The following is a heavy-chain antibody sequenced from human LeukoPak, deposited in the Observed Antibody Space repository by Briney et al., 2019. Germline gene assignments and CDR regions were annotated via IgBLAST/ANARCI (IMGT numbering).Heavy chain of an antibody. Sequence: SETLSLTCAIYGGSFSGYYWSWIRQPPGKGLEWIGEINHSGSTNYNPSLKSRVTISVDTSKNQFSLKLSSVTAADTAVYYCASSRRYSYGYVGYWGQGTLVTVSS. V-gene: IGHV4-34*01. CDR2: INHSGST. J-gene: IGHJ4*02. CDR1: GGSFSGYY. D-gene: IGHD5-18*01. CDR3: ASSRRYSYGYVGY.